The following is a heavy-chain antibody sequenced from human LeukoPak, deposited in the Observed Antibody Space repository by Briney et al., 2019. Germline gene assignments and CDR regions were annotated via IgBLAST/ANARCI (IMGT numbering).Heavy chain of an antibody. J-gene: IGHJ4*02. Sequence: GGSLRLSCAASGFTFSIYGMHWVRQAPGKGLGWVSSISSSSSNIYYADSVKGRFTISRDNAKNSLYLQMNSLRVEDTAVYYCARCTTGRTFGSLREIKRSREIDYWGQGTLVTVSS. CDR2: ISSSSSNI. V-gene: IGHV3-21*01. D-gene: IGHD1-1*01. CDR1: GFTFSIYG. CDR3: ARCTTGRTFGSLREIKRSREIDY.